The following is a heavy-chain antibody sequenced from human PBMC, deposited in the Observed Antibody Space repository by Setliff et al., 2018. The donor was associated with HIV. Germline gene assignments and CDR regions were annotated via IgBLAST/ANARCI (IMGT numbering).Heavy chain of an antibody. D-gene: IGHD3-3*01. CDR3: ARDRESYNFWSGLARGDNWFDP. V-gene: IGHV4-59*01. CDR2: IFYSGSS. Sequence: SLTCTVSGASISTYYWSWIRQPPGKGLEWIGYIFYSGSSNYNPSLKSRVTMSVDTSKNQFSLNLTSVTAADTAVYYCARDRESYNFWSGLARGDNWFDPWGQGTLVTVSS. CDR1: GASISTYY. J-gene: IGHJ5*02.